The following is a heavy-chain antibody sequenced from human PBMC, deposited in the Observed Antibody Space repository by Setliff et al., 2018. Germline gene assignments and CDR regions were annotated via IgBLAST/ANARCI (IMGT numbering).Heavy chain of an antibody. V-gene: IGHV4-4*02. CDR3: AGMSGFLYMDV. CDR2: INQSGTT. Sequence: SETLSLTCAVSGDSISNDYWWSWVRQPPERELEWIGEINQSGTTNYNPSLKGRATLSIDASKKQFSLKLTSVTAADTAVYYCAGMSGFLYMDVWGKGTTVTVSS. D-gene: IGHD3-3*01. CDR1: GDSISNDYW. J-gene: IGHJ6*03.